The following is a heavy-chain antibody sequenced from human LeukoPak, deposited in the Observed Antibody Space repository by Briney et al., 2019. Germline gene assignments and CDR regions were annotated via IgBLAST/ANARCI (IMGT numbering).Heavy chain of an antibody. V-gene: IGHV3-23*01. CDR3: ARNNM. J-gene: IGHJ3*02. CDR2: ISDSGGSV. Sequence: GGSLRLSCAASGFTFSNYAMTWVRQAPGKGLEWVSGISDSGGSVYYADSVKGRLTISRDNSKNTVYLQMSGLRAEDTAVYYCARNNMWGQGTMVTVSS. CDR1: GFTFSNYA.